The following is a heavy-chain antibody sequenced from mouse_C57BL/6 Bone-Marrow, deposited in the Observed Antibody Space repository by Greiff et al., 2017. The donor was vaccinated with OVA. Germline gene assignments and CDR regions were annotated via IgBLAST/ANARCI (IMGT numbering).Heavy chain of an antibody. CDR3: ESGEDGAY. CDR2: IDPSDSYT. Sequence: QVQLQQPGAELVMPGASVKLSCKASGYTFTSYWMHWVKQRPGQGLEWIGEIDPSDSYTHYNQKFKGKSTLTVDKASSTAYMQLSSLTSEDSAVYYCESGEDGAYWGQGTLVTVSA. CDR1: GYTFTSYW. J-gene: IGHJ3*01. V-gene: IGHV1-69*01.